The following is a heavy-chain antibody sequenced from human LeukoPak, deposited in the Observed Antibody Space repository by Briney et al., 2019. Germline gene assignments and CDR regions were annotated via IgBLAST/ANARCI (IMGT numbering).Heavy chain of an antibody. CDR1: GYTFTSYY. D-gene: IGHD6-19*01. J-gene: IGHJ4*02. V-gene: IGHV1-46*01. Sequence: ASVKVSCKASGYTFTSYYMHWVRQAPGQGLEWMGIINPSGGSTSYAQKFQGRVTMTRDMSTSTVYMELSSLRSEDTAVYFCARSSGWKYYVDYWGQGTLVTVSP. CDR3: ARSSGWKYYVDY. CDR2: INPSGGST.